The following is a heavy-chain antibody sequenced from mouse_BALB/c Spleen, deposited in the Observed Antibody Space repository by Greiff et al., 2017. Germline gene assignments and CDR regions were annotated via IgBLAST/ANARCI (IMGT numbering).Heavy chain of an antibody. CDR2: ISNLAYSI. Sequence: EVKLVESGGGLVQPGGSRKLSCAASGFTFSDYGMAWVRQAPGKGPEWVAFISNLAYSIYYADTVTGRFTISRENAKNTLYLEMSSLRSEDTAMYYCARSYDGYSDYWGQGTTLTVSS. D-gene: IGHD2-3*01. CDR1: GFTFSDYG. CDR3: ARSYDGYSDY. J-gene: IGHJ2*01. V-gene: IGHV5-15*02.